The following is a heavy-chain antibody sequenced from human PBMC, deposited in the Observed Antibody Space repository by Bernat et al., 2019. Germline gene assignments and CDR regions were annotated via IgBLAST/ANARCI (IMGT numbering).Heavy chain of an antibody. CDR3: ARLRGYSYGYVDY. J-gene: IGHJ4*02. CDR1: GGSFSGHY. CDR2: MNHSGST. Sequence: QVQLQQWGAGLLKPSETLSLTCAVHGGSFSGHYWSWIRQPPGKGLEWMGEMNHSGSTNSNPSLNRRVTISVDTSKNQFSLKLSSVTAADTAVYYCARLRGYSYGYVDYWGQGTLVTVSS. D-gene: IGHD5-18*01. V-gene: IGHV4-34*01.